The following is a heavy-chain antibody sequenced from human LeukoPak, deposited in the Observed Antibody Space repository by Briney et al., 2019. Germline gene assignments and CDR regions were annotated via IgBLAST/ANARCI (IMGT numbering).Heavy chain of an antibody. D-gene: IGHD3-22*01. CDR2: IAVGSGNT. V-gene: IGHV1-58*02. Sequence: ASVKVSCKASGFTFTSSSMQWVRQARGQRLEWIGWIAVGSGNTNYAQKFQGRVTITRDMSTSTAYMELSNLRSEDTAVYYCAAVFGSGYYYYFDYWGRGTLVTVSS. CDR3: AAVFGSGYYYYFDY. CDR1: GFTFTSSS. J-gene: IGHJ4*02.